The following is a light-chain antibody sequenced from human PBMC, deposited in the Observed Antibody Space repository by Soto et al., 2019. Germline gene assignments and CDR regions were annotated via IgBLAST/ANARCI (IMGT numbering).Light chain of an antibody. CDR2: TNN. CDR3: QSYDSSLSGPWV. V-gene: IGLV1-44*01. Sequence: QSVLTQPPSVSGTPGQRVTVSCSGSSSNVATNSVNWYQHLPGTAPKLLIHTNNHRPSGVPDRFSGSKSGTSASLVISGLQSEDEADFYCQSYDSSLSGPWVFGGGTKVTVL. J-gene: IGLJ3*02. CDR1: SSNVATNS.